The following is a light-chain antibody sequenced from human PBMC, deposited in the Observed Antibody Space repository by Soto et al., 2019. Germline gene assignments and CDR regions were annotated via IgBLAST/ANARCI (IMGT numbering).Light chain of an antibody. CDR1: QSVSGN. CDR3: QQYNNWPPT. Sequence: EIVMTQSPATLSVSPGERATLSCRASQSVSGNLAWYQQKPGQAPSLLIYGASTRATGLPARFSGSGSGTEFTLTISSLQSEDCAVYYCQQYNNWPPTFGQGTKVESK. J-gene: IGKJ1*01. CDR2: GAS. V-gene: IGKV3D-15*01.